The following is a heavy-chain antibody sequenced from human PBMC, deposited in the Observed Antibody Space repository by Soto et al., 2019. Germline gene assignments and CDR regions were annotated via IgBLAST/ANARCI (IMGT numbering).Heavy chain of an antibody. Sequence: SETLSLTCTVSGGSISSYCWSWIRQPPGKGLEWIGYIYYSGSTNYNPSLKSRVTISVDTSKNQFSLKLSSVTAADSAVYFCARLEGLATISYYFDFWGPGALVTVSS. D-gene: IGHD3-9*01. J-gene: IGHJ4*02. CDR2: IYYSGST. CDR3: ARLEGLATISYYFDF. V-gene: IGHV4-59*08. CDR1: GGSISSYC.